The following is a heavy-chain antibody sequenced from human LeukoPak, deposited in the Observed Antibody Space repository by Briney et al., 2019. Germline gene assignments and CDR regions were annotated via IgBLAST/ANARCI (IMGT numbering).Heavy chain of an antibody. J-gene: IGHJ4*02. Sequence: ASVKVSCKASGYIFTSYFMHWVRQAPGQGLEWMGIINPSGGRTDNAQRFQGRVTMTTDTSSSTAYMELSSLSSEDTAMYYCARDVDWNYCFDYWGQGTLVTVSS. D-gene: IGHD3/OR15-3a*01. V-gene: IGHV1-46*01. CDR2: INPSGGRT. CDR1: GYIFTSYF. CDR3: ARDVDWNYCFDY.